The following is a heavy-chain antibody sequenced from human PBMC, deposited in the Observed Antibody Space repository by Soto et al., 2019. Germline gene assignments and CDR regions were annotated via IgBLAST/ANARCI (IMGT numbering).Heavy chain of an antibody. J-gene: IGHJ6*02. CDR3: ARSSSGWYGTNYYYYYGMDV. CDR2: IYTSGST. CDR1: GGSISSYY. D-gene: IGHD6-19*01. V-gene: IGHV4-4*07. Sequence: LSLTCTVSGGSISSYYWSWIRQPAGKGLEWIGRIYTSGSTNYNPSLKSRVTMSVDTSKNQFSLKLSSVTAADTAVYYCARSSSGWYGTNYYYYYGMDVWGQGTTVTVSS.